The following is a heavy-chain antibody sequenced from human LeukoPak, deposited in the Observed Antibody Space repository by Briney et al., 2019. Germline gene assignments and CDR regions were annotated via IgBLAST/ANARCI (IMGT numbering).Heavy chain of an antibody. Sequence: KPSETLSLTCTVSGGSISSGGYYWSWIRQPPGKGLEWIGYIYHSGSTYYNPSLKSRVTISVDRSKNQFSLKLSSVTAADTAVYYCARDSPGFYFDYWGQGTLVTVSS. J-gene: IGHJ4*02. D-gene: IGHD7-27*01. CDR2: IYHSGST. CDR1: GGSISSGGYY. V-gene: IGHV4-30-2*01. CDR3: ARDSPGFYFDY.